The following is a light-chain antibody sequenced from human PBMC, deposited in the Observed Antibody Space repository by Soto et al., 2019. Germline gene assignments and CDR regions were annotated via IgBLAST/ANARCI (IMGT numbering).Light chain of an antibody. V-gene: IGKV4-1*01. CDR3: HQYSITPRT. CDR2: WAS. J-gene: IGKJ1*01. Sequence: DIVMTQSPDSLAVSLGERATINCKSSQSVLYSPNNKNYLGRYQQKPGQPPKLLIYWASTRESGVPDRFSGSGSGTDFTLTISSLQAEDVAVYYCHQYSITPRTFGQGTKVEIK. CDR1: QSVLYSPNNKNY.